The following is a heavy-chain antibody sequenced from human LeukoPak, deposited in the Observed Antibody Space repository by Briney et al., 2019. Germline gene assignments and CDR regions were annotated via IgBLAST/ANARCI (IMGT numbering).Heavy chain of an antibody. V-gene: IGHV1-2*02. D-gene: IGHD2-2*01. CDR3: AKARGLYCSGTSCYECDV. CDR1: GYTFTAYY. CDR2: INPNSGGT. J-gene: IGHJ6*04. Sequence: ASVKVSCKASGYTFTAYYIHWVRQAPGQGLEWMGWINPNSGGTNYAQKFQGRVTLTRDTSITTAYMELSRLRSDDAAVYYCAKARGLYCSGTSCYECDVWGKGTTVTVSS.